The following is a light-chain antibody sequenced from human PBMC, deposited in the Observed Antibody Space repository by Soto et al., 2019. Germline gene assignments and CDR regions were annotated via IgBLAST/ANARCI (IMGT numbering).Light chain of an antibody. J-gene: IGKJ2*01. CDR3: QQYDSYSVPA. V-gene: IGKV1-5*01. CDR2: DAS. CDR1: QSISGW. Sequence: DIQMTQSPYTLSASVGDRVTITCRASQSISGWLAWYQQKPGKAPKLLIYDASSVESGVPSRFSGSGSGTEFTLTISRLQPDDFATYYCQQYDSYSVPAFGQGAKLEIK.